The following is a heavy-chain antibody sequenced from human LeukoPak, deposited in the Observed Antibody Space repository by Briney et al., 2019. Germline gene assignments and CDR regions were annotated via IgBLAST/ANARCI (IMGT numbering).Heavy chain of an antibody. D-gene: IGHD3-10*01. CDR3: ARDIYYGSGSPGQPDTYYYYGIDV. Sequence: PGGSLRLSCEGSGFTFSNYWMTWVRQAPGKGLEWVANIKTDGSERHYGDSVEGRFTISRDNAKNSLYLQMNSLRVEDTAVYYCARDIYYGSGSPGQPDTYYYYGIDVWGQGTTVTVSS. V-gene: IGHV3-7*01. CDR1: GFTFSNYW. J-gene: IGHJ6*02. CDR2: IKTDGSER.